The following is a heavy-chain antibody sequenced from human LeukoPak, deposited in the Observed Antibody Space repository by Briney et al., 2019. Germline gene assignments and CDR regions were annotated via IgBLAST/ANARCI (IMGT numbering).Heavy chain of an antibody. D-gene: IGHD7-27*01. CDR2: INHSGST. J-gene: IGHJ6*02. CDR1: GGSFSGYY. V-gene: IGHV4-34*01. CDR3: AGFQGGLGYYYYYYGMDV. Sequence: SETLSLTCAVYGGSFSGYYWSWIRQPPGKGLEWIGEINHSGSTNYNPSLKSRVTISVDTSKNQFSLKLSSVTAADTAVYYCAGFQGGLGYYYYYYGMDVWGQGTTVTVSS.